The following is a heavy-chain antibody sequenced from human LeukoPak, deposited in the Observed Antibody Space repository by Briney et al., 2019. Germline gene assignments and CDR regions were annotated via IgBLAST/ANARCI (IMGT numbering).Heavy chain of an antibody. CDR2: ISWNSGSM. Sequence: GRSLRLSCAASGFTFDDYAMHWVRQAPGKGLEWVSGISWNSGSMDYADSVKGRFTISRDNAKNSLYLQMNSLRAEDTAVYYCAKNGGSYGVYWGQGTLVTVSS. CDR3: AKNGGSYGVY. J-gene: IGHJ4*02. CDR1: GFTFDDYA. D-gene: IGHD1-26*01. V-gene: IGHV3-9*01.